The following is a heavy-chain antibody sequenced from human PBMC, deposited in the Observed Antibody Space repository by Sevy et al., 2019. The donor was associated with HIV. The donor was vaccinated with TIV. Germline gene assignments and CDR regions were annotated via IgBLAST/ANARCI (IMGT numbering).Heavy chain of an antibody. V-gene: IGHV3-23*01. CDR1: GFTFSSYA. Sequence: GGSLRLSCAASGFTFSSYAMSWVRQAPEKGLEWVSAIRGSGGSTDYADSVKGRFTISRDNSKNTLYLQMNSLRAEDTAVYYCAKAPNGYYGSGREGYYFDYWGQGTLVTVSS. J-gene: IGHJ4*02. D-gene: IGHD3-10*01. CDR3: AKAPNGYYGSGREGYYFDY. CDR2: IRGSGGST.